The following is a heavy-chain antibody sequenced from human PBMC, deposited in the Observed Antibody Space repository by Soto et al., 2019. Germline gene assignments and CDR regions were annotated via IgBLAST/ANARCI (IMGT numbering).Heavy chain of an antibody. V-gene: IGHV2-5*02. CDR2: IYWDDDK. CDR1: GFSLSTSGVG. CDR3: IHRAPSDYPDY. J-gene: IGHJ4*02. Sequence: QITLKESGPTLVKPTQTLTLTCTFSGFSLSTSGVGVGWIRQPPGKALECLAVIYWDDDKRYSPSLKSRLTNTKDTTKSQVVLTMTNMDPVDTATYYCIHRAPSDYPDYWGQGTLVTVSS.